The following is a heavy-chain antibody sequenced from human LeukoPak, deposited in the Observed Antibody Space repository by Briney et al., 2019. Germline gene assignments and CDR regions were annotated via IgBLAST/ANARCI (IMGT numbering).Heavy chain of an antibody. D-gene: IGHD2-15*01. CDR2: ISGSGGST. CDR3: AKRYCSGGSCYMGFDY. CDR1: GFSLSSYA. Sequence: GGSLRLSCAASGFSLSSYAMSWVRQPPGKGLEWISAISGSGGSTYYADSVKGRFTISRDNSKNTLYLQMNRLRAEDTAVYYCAKRYCSGGSCYMGFDYWGQGTLVTVSS. J-gene: IGHJ4*02. V-gene: IGHV3-23*01.